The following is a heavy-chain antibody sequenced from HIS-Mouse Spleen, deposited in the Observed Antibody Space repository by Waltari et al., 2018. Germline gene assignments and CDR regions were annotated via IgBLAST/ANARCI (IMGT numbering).Heavy chain of an antibody. V-gene: IGHV4-61*01. J-gene: IGHJ3*02. CDR3: ASRSYSSGWYKAFDI. CDR1: GGSVSSGSYY. Sequence: QVQLQESGPGLVKPSETLSLTCTVSGGSVSSGSYYWSWIRQPPGKGLEWIGYIYYSGRTHSNPSLKSRVTISVDTSKNQFSLKLSSVTAADTAVYYCASRSYSSGWYKAFDIWGQGTMVTVSS. CDR2: IYYSGRT. D-gene: IGHD6-19*01.